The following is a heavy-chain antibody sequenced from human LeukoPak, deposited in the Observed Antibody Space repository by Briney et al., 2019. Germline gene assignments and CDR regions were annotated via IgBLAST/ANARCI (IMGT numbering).Heavy chain of an antibody. CDR1: GFTLSNYW. V-gene: IGHV3-7*01. D-gene: IGHD6-13*01. CDR2: INQDGSEK. Sequence: GGSLRLSCAASGFTLSNYWMSWVRQAPGKGLEWVANINQDGSEKYFVDSVKGRFTISRDNAKNSLYLQMNSLRTEDTGVYYCARDRQQLVLPPGLWGQGTLVTVSS. J-gene: IGHJ4*02. CDR3: ARDRQQLVLPPGL.